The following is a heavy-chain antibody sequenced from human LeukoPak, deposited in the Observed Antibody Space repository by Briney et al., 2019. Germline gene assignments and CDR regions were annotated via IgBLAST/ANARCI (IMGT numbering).Heavy chain of an antibody. CDR3: AARKVRGVWFYLDY. D-gene: IGHD3-10*01. J-gene: IGHJ4*02. V-gene: IGHV3-7*03. CDR1: GFTFSSYW. CDR2: IKEDGSEK. Sequence: GGSLRLSCAASGFTFSSYWMTRVRQTPGKGLEWVANIKEDGSEKYYVDSVKGRFTISRDNARNSLYLQMNSLRVEDTAVYYCAARKVRGVWFYLDYWGQGTLVTVSS.